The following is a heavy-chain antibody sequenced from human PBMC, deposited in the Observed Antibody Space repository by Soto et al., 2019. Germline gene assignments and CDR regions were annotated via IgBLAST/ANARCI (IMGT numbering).Heavy chain of an antibody. Sequence: QVQLQESGPGLVKPSQTLSLTCTVSGGSISSGGYYWSWIRQHPGKGLEWIGYIYYSGSTYYNPSLKSRVTISVDTSKNQFSLKLSSVTAADTAVYYCAREFPGVYCSGGSCYSWDYYYGMDVWGQGTTVTVSS. CDR2: IYYSGST. J-gene: IGHJ6*02. CDR3: AREFPGVYCSGGSCYSWDYYYGMDV. CDR1: GGSISSGGYY. D-gene: IGHD2-15*01. V-gene: IGHV4-31*03.